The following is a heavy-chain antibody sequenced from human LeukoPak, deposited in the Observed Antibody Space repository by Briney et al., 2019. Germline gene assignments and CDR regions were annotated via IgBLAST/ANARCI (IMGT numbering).Heavy chain of an antibody. D-gene: IGHD3-10*01. CDR2: ISGSGGST. CDR3: AKGSYYSGSGSFSQYGWFDP. Sequence: GGSLRLSCAAYGFTFSTYAMTWVRQAPGKGLEWVSTISGSGGSTYYPDSVRGRFTISRDNSKNTLYLQMNSLRAEDTALYYCAKGSYYSGSGSFSQYGWFDPWGQGTLVTVSS. CDR1: GFTFSTYA. J-gene: IGHJ5*02. V-gene: IGHV3-23*01.